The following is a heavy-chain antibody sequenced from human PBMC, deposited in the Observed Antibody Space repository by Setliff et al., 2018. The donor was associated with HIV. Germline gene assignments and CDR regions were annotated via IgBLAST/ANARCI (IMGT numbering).Heavy chain of an antibody. J-gene: IGHJ1*01. Sequence: PGESLRLSCAASGFTFSDYYMSWIRQAPGRGLEWVSYISSSGSTIYYADSVKGRFTISRDNAKNSLYLQMNSLRAEDTAVYYCATQVDYDSSGYGYFQHWGQGTLVTVSS. D-gene: IGHD3-22*01. CDR2: ISSSGSTI. CDR3: ATQVDYDSSGYGYFQH. V-gene: IGHV3-11*01. CDR1: GFTFSDYY.